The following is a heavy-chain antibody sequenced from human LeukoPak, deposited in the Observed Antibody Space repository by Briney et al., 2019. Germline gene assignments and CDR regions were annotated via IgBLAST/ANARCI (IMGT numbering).Heavy chain of an antibody. Sequence: ASVKVSCKASGYTFTSYGISWVRQAPGQGLGRMGWISAYNGNTNYAQKLQGRVTMTRDMSTSTVYMDLSSLRSEDTAVYYCARDRPPGYYYYMDVWGKGTTVTVSS. D-gene: IGHD6-6*01. J-gene: IGHJ6*03. CDR1: GYTFTSYG. CDR2: ISAYNGNT. V-gene: IGHV1-18*01. CDR3: ARDRPPGYYYYMDV.